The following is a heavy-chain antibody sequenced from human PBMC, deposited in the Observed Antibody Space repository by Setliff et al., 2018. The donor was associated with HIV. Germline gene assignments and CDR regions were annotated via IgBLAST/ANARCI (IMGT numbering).Heavy chain of an antibody. Sequence: PGGSLRLSCAASGFTVSSNYMSWVRQAPGKGLEWVSVIYSGGSTYYADSVKGRFTISRDNSKNTLYLQMNSLRAEDTAVYYCVRDFYSDYSYYIYSDCWGQGTLVTVSS. CDR2: IYSGGST. CDR1: GFTVSSNY. V-gene: IGHV3-66*01. CDR3: VRDFYSDYSYYIYSDC. J-gene: IGHJ4*02. D-gene: IGHD4-4*01.